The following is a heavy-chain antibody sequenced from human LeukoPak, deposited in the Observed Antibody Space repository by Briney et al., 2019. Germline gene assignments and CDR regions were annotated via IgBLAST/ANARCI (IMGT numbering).Heavy chain of an antibody. V-gene: IGHV3-30*03. CDR2: ISYDGSNK. D-gene: IGHD3-3*01. Sequence: GGSLRLSCAASGFTFSSYGMHWVRQAPGKGLEWVAVISYDGSNKYYADSVKGRFTISRDNSKNTLYLQMNSLRAEDTAVYYCARDTDTYYDFWSGYPFNYYYYGMDVWGQGTTVTVSS. J-gene: IGHJ6*02. CDR3: ARDTDTYYDFWSGYPFNYYYYGMDV. CDR1: GFTFSSYG.